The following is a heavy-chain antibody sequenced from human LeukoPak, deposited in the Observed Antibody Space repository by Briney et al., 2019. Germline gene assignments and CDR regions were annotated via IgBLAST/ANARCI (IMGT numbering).Heavy chain of an antibody. J-gene: IGHJ3*02. Sequence: KTSETLSLTCAVSGGSISSYYWSWIRQPPGKGLEWIGYIYYSGSTDYNPSLKTRVTISLDTSKNQFSLKLSSVTAADTAVYYCARSEGSSWSRGGAFDIWGQGTMVTVSS. CDR1: GGSISSYY. CDR3: ARSEGSSWSRGGAFDI. D-gene: IGHD6-13*01. CDR2: IYYSGST. V-gene: IGHV4-59*08.